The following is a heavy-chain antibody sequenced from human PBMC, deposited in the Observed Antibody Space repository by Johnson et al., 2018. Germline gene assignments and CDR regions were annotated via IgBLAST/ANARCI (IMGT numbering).Heavy chain of an antibody. CDR3: AKDKVTGGTYSEPRGSYYYYYYMDV. Sequence: EVQLLESGGGLVQPGRSLRLSCAASGFTFDDYAMHWVRQAPVTGLEWVSGISWHSGTIAYAESVKGRFTISRDNAKNSLYLQMKSRRAEDTALYYCAKDKVTGGTYSEPRGSYYYYYYMDVWGKGTKVNVSS. CDR1: GFTFDDYA. CDR2: ISWHSGTI. V-gene: IGHV3-9*01. J-gene: IGHJ6*03. D-gene: IGHD1-26*01.